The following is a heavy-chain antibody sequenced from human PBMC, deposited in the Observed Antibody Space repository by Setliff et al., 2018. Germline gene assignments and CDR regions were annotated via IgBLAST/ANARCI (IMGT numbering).Heavy chain of an antibody. CDR1: GFTFSSYS. CDR2: ISSSSSYI. Sequence: ETLRLSCAASGFTFSSYSMNWVRQAPGKGLEWVSSISSSSSYIYYADSVKGRFTISRDNAKNSLYLQMNSLRAEDTAVYYCARDTPPDTAMVQQFDYWGQGTRVTV. V-gene: IGHV3-21*01. D-gene: IGHD5-18*01. J-gene: IGHJ4*02. CDR3: ARDTPPDTAMVQQFDY.